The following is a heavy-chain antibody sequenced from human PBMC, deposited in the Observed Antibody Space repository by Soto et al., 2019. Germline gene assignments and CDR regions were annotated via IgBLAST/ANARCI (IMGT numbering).Heavy chain of an antibody. Sequence: SETLCLTCTVCGGSISSYYWSWIRQPPGKGLECIGYIYYSGGTNYNPSLKSRVTISVDTSKNRFSLKLSSVTAADTAVYYCATPASPLQSCGPTPMNTCFDPSGQGNLVTVST. J-gene: IGHJ5*02. CDR3: ATPASPLQSCGPTPMNTCFDP. D-gene: IGHD6-19*01. V-gene: IGHV4-59*01. CDR1: GGSISSYY. CDR2: IYYSGGT.